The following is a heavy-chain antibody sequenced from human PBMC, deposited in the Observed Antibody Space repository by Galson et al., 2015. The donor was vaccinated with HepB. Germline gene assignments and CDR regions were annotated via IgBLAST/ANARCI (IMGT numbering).Heavy chain of an antibody. V-gene: IGHV3-30-3*01. CDR2: ISYDGSNK. CDR1: GFTFSSYA. Sequence: LRLSYAASGFTFSSYAMHWVRQAPGKGLEWVAVISYDGSNKYYADSVKGRFTISRDNSKNTLYLQMNSLRAEDTAVYYCARSLYSYGFISWYYYYYGMDVWGQGTTVTVSS. J-gene: IGHJ6*02. CDR3: ARSLYSYGFISWYYYYYGMDV. D-gene: IGHD5-18*01.